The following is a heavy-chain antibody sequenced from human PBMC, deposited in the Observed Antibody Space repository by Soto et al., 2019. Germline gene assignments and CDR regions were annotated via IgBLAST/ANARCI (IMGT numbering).Heavy chain of an antibody. CDR2: ITGSHGFT. CDR1: GFTFSSYA. V-gene: IGHV3-23*01. Sequence: GGSLRLSCAASGFTFSSYAMSWVRQAPGKGLEWVSSITGSHGFTYYADSVKGRFTISRDNSKNTLYLQMNSLRAEDTAVYYCAKDLGEMATIYDAFDIWGQGTMVTVSS. CDR3: AKDLGEMATIYDAFDI. J-gene: IGHJ3*02. D-gene: IGHD5-12*01.